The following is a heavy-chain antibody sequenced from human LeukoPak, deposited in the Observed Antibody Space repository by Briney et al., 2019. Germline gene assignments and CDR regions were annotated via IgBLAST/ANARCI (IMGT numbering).Heavy chain of an antibody. CDR3: AGFRYYFDY. CDR1: GGSISSYY. J-gene: IGHJ4*02. Sequence: PSETLSVTCTDPGGSISSYYWSWIRQPPGKGLEWIWYIYYSGSTNYNPSLQSRVNISVDTSKNQFSLKLSSVTAADTAVYYCAGFRYYFDYWGQGTLVTVSS. V-gene: IGHV4-59*01. CDR2: IYYSGST.